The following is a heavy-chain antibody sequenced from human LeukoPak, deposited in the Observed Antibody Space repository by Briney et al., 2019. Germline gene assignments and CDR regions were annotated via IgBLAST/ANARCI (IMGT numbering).Heavy chain of an antibody. D-gene: IGHD4-11*01. CDR1: GFSFSSYW. CDR3: VDGTTPDY. CDR2: IKQDGSEK. V-gene: IGHV3-7*01. Sequence: PGGSLRLSCAASGFSFSSYWMSWVRQARGRGLEWVASIKQDGSEKYYVDSVNGRFTISRDNTRNSLSLQMDSLRPEDTAVYYCVDGTTPDYWGQGTLVTVSS. J-gene: IGHJ4*02.